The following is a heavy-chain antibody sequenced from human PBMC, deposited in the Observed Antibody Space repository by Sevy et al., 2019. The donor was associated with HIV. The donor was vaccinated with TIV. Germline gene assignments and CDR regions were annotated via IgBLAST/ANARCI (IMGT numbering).Heavy chain of an antibody. CDR1: GGSISSYY. V-gene: IGHV4-59*08. CDR2: IYYSGST. Sequence: SETLSLTCTVSGGSISSYYRSWIRQPPGKGLEWIGYIYYSGSTNYNPSLKSRVTISVDTSKNQLSLKLNSVTAADTAVYYCARQTATYDILTGWNYYGVDVWGQGTTVTVSS. J-gene: IGHJ6*02. CDR3: ARQTATYDILTGWNYYGVDV. D-gene: IGHD3-9*01.